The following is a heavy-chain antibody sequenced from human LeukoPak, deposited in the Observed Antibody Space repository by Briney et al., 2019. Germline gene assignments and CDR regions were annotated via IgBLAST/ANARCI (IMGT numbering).Heavy chain of an antibody. V-gene: IGHV3-53*01. CDR1: GFTVSSNY. Sequence: GGTLRLSCAASGFTVSSNYMSWVRQAPGKWLEWVSVIYSGGSTYYADSVKGRFTISRDNSKNTLYLQMNSLRAEDTAVYYCAGATFDYYDSSGYYDYWGQGTLVTVSS. CDR2: IYSGGST. CDR3: AGATFDYYDSSGYYDY. D-gene: IGHD3-22*01. J-gene: IGHJ4*02.